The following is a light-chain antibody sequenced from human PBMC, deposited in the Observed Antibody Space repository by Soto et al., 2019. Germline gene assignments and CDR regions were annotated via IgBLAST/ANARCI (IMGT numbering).Light chain of an antibody. J-gene: IGKJ1*01. V-gene: IGKV3-15*01. CDR3: LQYHNLWA. CDR2: RAS. Sequence: ILITQSPASLSVSPGERATLSCRASQNIYSHIAWYQQRPGQAPRLLIYRASTRATGVPARFSGSGSGTEFTLTISSLQSEDFTVYSCLQYHNLWAFGQGTKVEIK. CDR1: QNIYSH.